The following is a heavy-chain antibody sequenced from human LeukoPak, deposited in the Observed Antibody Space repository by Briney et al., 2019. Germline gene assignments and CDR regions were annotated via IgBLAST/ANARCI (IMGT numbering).Heavy chain of an antibody. J-gene: IGHJ4*02. CDR2: TSYDGSNK. CDR1: GFTFSSYA. CDR3: ASHYDFWSGYYPPFDY. Sequence: PGGSLRLSCAASGFTFSSYAMHWVRQAPGKGLEWVAVTSYDGSNKYYADSVKGRFTISRDNSKNTLYLQMNSLRAEDTAVYYCASHYDFWSGYYPPFDYWGQGTLVTVSS. V-gene: IGHV3-30-3*01. D-gene: IGHD3-3*01.